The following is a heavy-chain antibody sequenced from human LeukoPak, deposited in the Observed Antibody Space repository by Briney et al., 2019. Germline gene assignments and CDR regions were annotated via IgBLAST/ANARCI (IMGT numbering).Heavy chain of an antibody. CDR1: GGSFSGYY. CDR2: INHSGST. V-gene: IGHV4-34*01. D-gene: IGHD3-9*01. J-gene: IGHJ5*02. CDR3: ARAGYFGYNWFDP. Sequence: SETQSLTCAVYGGSFSGYYWSWIRQPPGKGLEWIGEINHSGSTNYNPSLKSRVTISVDTSKNQFSLRLSPATAADTAVYYCARAGYFGYNWFDPWGQGTLVTVSS.